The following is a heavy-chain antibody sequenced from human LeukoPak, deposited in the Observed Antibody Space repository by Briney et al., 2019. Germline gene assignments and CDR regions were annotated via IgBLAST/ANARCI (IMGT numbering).Heavy chain of an antibody. CDR2: ILSDGSKE. CDR1: GFTFSSYG. Sequence: GGSLRLSCAASGFTFSSYGMHWVRQAPGKGLEWVAVILSDGSKEFYTDSVKGRFTISRDNSKNTLYLQMNSLRAEDTAVYYCAKGSRTMIVVRDAFDIWGQGTMVTVSS. D-gene: IGHD3-22*01. J-gene: IGHJ3*02. CDR3: AKGSRTMIVVRDAFDI. V-gene: IGHV3-33*06.